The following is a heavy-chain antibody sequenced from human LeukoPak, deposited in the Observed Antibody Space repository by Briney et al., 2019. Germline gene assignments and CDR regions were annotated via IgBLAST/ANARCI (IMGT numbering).Heavy chain of an antibody. CDR2: IKSKTDGGTT. J-gene: IGHJ4*02. V-gene: IGHV3-15*01. CDR3: TTDVGPDGYSGYDSRFSSNFDY. CDR1: GFTFSNAW. D-gene: IGHD5-12*01. Sequence: PGGSLRLSCAASGFTFSNAWMSWVRQAPGKGLEWVGRIKSKTDGGTTDYAAPVKGRFTISRDDSKNTLYLQMNSLKTEDTAVYYCTTDVGPDGYSGYDSRFSSNFDYWGQGTLVTVSS.